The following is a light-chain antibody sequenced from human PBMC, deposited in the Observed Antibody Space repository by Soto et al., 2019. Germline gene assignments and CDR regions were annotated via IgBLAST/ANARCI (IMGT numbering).Light chain of an antibody. V-gene: IGLV2-14*01. CDR3: SSFSRTTLFV. J-gene: IGLJ1*01. CDR1: SNDVGAYKY. CDR2: EAT. Sequence: QSPLTQRACDSGSPGQSITISCAGTSNDVGAYKYVSWYQQHPGKPPKLLIYEATNRPSGVSDRFSASKSGNTASLTISGLQAEDEADYYGSSFSRTTLFVFGTGTKVTVL.